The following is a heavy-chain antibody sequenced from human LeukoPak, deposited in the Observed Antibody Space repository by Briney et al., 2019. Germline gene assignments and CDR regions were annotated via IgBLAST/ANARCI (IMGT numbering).Heavy chain of an antibody. V-gene: IGHV3-21*01. CDR2: NRGRSNYI. Sequence: GGSLRLSCAASGYTFSSFSINWVRQAPGKGLEWVSSNRGRSNYIYYADSVRGRFSISRDDARDSLYLQMNSLRAEDTAVYYCVRLRRNSDTSGYYYYYDFWGQGTLVTVSS. J-gene: IGHJ4*02. CDR1: GYTFSSFS. D-gene: IGHD3-22*01. CDR3: VRLRRNSDTSGYYYYYDF.